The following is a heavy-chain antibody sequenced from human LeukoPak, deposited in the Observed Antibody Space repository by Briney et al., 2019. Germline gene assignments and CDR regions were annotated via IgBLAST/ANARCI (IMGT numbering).Heavy chain of an antibody. CDR1: GFTFSSYG. D-gene: IGHD2-15*01. CDR2: ISYDGSNK. V-gene: IGHV3-30*18. CDR3: AKDLVVAATLIDY. Sequence: GGSLRLSCAASGFTFSSYGMHWVRQAPGKGLEWVAVISYDGSNKYYADSVKGRFTISRDNSKNTLYLQMNSLRAEDTAVYYCAKDLVVAATLIDYWGQGTLVTVSS. J-gene: IGHJ4*02.